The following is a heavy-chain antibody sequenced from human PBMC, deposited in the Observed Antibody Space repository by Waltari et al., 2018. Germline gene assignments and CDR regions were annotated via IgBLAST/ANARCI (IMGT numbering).Heavy chain of an antibody. J-gene: IGHJ4*02. CDR2: IYYSGST. CDR1: GGSISSYY. D-gene: IGHD2-21*02. Sequence: QVQLQESGPGLVKPSETLSLTCTVSGGSISSYYWSWIRQPPGKGLEWIGYIYYSGSTNYNPSLKSRVTISVDTSKNQFSLKLSSVTAADTAVYYCARFYREYCGGDCYSVYFDYWGQGTLVTVSS. V-gene: IGHV4-59*01. CDR3: ARFYREYCGGDCYSVYFDY.